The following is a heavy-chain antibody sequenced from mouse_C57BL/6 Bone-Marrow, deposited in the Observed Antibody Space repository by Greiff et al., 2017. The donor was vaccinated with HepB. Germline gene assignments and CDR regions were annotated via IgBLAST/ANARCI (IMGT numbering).Heavy chain of an antibody. CDR2: ISYSGST. CDR1: GYSITSGYD. D-gene: IGHD1-1*01. CDR3: ARNYYGYYAMDY. J-gene: IGHJ4*01. Sequence: EVQLVESGPGMVKPSQSLSLTCTVTGYSITSGYDWHWIRHFPGNKLEWMGYISYSGSTNYNPSLKSRISITHDTSKNHFFLKLNSVTTEDTATYYCARNYYGYYAMDYWGQGTSVTVSS. V-gene: IGHV3-1*01.